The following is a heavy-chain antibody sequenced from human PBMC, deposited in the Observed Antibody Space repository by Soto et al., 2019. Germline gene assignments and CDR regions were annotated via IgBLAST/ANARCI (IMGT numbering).Heavy chain of an antibody. CDR2: ISRGSVTT. J-gene: IGHJ4*01. CDR1: GFTFMSYS. Sequence: PGGSLRLSCTASGFTFMSYSMNWARQAPGKGLEWVSYISRGSVTTYYADSVKGRFTISRDNAKNSLYLQMNSLRDEDTAVYYCVRDLSVYNWYFDYWGHGTLVTVS. CDR3: VRDLSVYNWYFDY. D-gene: IGHD1-1*01. V-gene: IGHV3-48*02.